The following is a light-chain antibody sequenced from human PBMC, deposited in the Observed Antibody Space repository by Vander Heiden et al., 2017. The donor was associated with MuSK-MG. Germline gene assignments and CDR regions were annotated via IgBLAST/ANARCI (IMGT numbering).Light chain of an antibody. CDR3: QEDNSYWT. CDR2: KAS. CDR1: QSIRSW. Sequence: DIQMTQSPSTLSASIGDRVTITCRASQSIRSWLAWYQQKPGKAPKLLIYKASSLESGVPSRFSGSGSGTEFTLTISSLQPDDFATYYCQEDNSYWTFGQRTKVEIK. V-gene: IGKV1-5*03. J-gene: IGKJ1*01.